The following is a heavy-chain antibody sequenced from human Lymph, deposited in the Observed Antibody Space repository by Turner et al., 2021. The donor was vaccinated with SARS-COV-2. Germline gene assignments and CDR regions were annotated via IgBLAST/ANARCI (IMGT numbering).Heavy chain of an antibody. V-gene: IGHV4-30-4*01. CDR2: IYYSGST. J-gene: IGHJ4*02. CDR1: GGSISSGAYY. D-gene: IGHD2-8*01. Sequence: VQLQESAPGLVKPSQTLSPPCTVPGGSISSGAYYWGWIRPPPGKGLEWVGYIYYSGSTFNNPSLKGRVTISVATSKNQFSLRLSSVTAADTAVYYCARVVVLRRAYFDYWGQGTLVTVSS. CDR3: ARVVVLRRAYFDY.